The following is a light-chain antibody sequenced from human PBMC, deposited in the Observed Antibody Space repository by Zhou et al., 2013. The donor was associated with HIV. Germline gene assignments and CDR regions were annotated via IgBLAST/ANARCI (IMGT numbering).Light chain of an antibody. CDR1: QSISSW. J-gene: IGKJ1*01. CDR2: KAS. V-gene: IGKV1-5*03. Sequence: DIYMTQSPSTLSASVGDRVTITCRASQSISSWLAWYQQKPGKAPKLLIYKASSLESGVPSRFSGSGSGTEFTLTISSLQPDDFATYYCQQYQTFGQGTKVEIK. CDR3: QQYQT.